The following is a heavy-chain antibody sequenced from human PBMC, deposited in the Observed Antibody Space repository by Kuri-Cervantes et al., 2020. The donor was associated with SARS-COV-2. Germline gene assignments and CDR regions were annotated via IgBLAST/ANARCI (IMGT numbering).Heavy chain of an antibody. CDR1: GGSISSGDYY. CDR3: ARGRRGVPATVFDY. Sequence: GSLRLSCTVSGGSISSGDYYWSWIRQPPGKGPEWIGEINHSGSTNYNPSLKSRVTISVDMSKNQFSLKLSSVTAADTAVYYCARGRRGVPATVFDYWGQGTLVTVSS. V-gene: IGHV4-39*07. D-gene: IGHD2-2*01. J-gene: IGHJ4*02. CDR2: INHSGST.